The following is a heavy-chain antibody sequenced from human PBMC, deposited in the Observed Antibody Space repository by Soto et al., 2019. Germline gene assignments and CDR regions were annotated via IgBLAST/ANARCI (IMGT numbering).Heavy chain of an antibody. D-gene: IGHD2-8*01. CDR1: GYTFSRYG. Sequence: QGQLVQSGGEVKKPGASVKVSCKASGYTFSRYGISWVRQAPGQGLEWMGWISGYNGDTNYAQKFQGRVTMTIDTSTTTAYMELRSLTSYDTAVYYCAKNGQPPYYYYGLDVWGQGTTVTVSS. CDR2: ISGYNGDT. J-gene: IGHJ6*02. CDR3: AKNGQPPYYYYGLDV. V-gene: IGHV1-18*01.